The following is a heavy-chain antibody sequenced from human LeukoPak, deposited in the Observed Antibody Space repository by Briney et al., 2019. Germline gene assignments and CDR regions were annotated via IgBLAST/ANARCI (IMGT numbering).Heavy chain of an antibody. V-gene: IGHV3-73*01. CDR3: TSFYYYDSSGYIPWDAFDI. J-gene: IGHJ3*02. Sequence: GGSLRLSCAASGFTFSGSAMHWVRQASGKGLEWVGRIRSKANRYATAYAASVKGRFTISRDDSKNTAYLQMNSLKTEDTAVYYCTSFYYYDSSGYIPWDAFDIWGQGTMVTVSS. CDR1: GFTFSGSA. CDR2: IRSKANRYAT. D-gene: IGHD3-22*01.